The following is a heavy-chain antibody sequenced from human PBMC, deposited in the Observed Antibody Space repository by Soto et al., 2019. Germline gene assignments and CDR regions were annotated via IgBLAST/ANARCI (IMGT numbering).Heavy chain of an antibody. CDR2: IYWDGDR. CDR1: GFSLSTGGVG. D-gene: IGHD2-21*02. V-gene: IGHV2-5*02. CDR3: AHSRCGGDCLQSYSSHYYYGMDI. Sequence: QITLKESGPTLVKPTQTLTLTCTFSGFSLSTGGVGVGWIRQPPGKALEWLTLIYWDGDRRYRPSLMSRLTIAKDTSKNQVVLTMTNMDPVDTATYYCAHSRCGGDCLQSYSSHYYYGMDIWGQGTTVTVSS. J-gene: IGHJ6*02.